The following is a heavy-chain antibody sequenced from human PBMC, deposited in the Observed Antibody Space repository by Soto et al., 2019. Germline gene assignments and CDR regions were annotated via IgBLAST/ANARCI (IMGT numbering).Heavy chain of an antibody. CDR2: ISYDGSNK. CDR1: GFTFSSYG. V-gene: IGHV3-30*03. Sequence: GGSLRLSCAASGFTFSSYGMHWVRQAPGKGLEWVAVISYDGSNKYYADSVKGRFTISRDNSKNTLYLQMNSLRAEDTAVYYCALTHPFDYWGQGTLVTVSS. CDR3: ALTHPFDY. J-gene: IGHJ4*02.